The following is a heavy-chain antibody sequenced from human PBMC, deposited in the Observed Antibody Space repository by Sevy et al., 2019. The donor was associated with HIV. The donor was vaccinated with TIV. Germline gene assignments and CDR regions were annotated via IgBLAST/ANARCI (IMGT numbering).Heavy chain of an antibody. V-gene: IGHV4-39*01. CDR1: GGSISRRTDY. D-gene: IGHD2-8*01. CDR2: IYYSGRT. Sequence: SETLSLTCSVSGGSISRRTDYWGWVRQPPGKGLERIGSIYYSGRTYYNPSLNSRVTISVDTSKDQFSLRLISVTAADTAVYYCARPGDSIALRGGYQYAIGVWGQGTTVTVSS. CDR3: ARPGDSIALRGGYQYAIGV. J-gene: IGHJ6*02.